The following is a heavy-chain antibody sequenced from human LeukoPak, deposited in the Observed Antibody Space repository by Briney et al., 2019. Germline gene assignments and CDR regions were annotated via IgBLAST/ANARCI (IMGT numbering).Heavy chain of an antibody. J-gene: IGHJ4*02. CDR2: IYPGDSVA. CDR1: GYSFTHYW. D-gene: IGHD5-12*01. Sequence: PGESLKISCKGSGYSFTHYWIAWVRQMPGKGPEWMGIIYPGDSVARYSPSFQGQVTISADKSITTAYLQWSSLKASDTAIYYCARQDGGGLYYFDYWGQGTLVTVSS. CDR3: ARQDGGGLYYFDY. V-gene: IGHV5-51*01.